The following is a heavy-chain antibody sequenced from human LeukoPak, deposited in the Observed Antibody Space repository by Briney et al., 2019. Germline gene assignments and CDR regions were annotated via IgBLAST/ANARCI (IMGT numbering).Heavy chain of an antibody. Sequence: GGSLRLSCTASGLSFSGQWMNWVRQSPGQGLEWVANIKYDGSEKYYVDSVKGRFTISRDNAKNSLYLEMNSLRDEDTAVYYCARDKPHLDYWGRGTLVTVSS. CDR3: ARDKPHLDY. CDR1: GLSFSGQW. V-gene: IGHV3-7*01. CDR2: IKYDGSEK. J-gene: IGHJ4*02.